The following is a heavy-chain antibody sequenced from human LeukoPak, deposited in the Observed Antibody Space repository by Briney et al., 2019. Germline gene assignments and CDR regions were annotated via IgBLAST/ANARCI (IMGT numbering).Heavy chain of an antibody. CDR2: IKKDGSEK. J-gene: IGHJ4*02. CDR3: ARDLSGVTGYTYGRGIDY. CDR1: GLTFSNAW. Sequence: GGSLRLSCVASGLTFSNAWMSWVRQAPGKGLEWVANIKKDGSEKYYVDSVKGRFTISRDNAKTSLYLQMNSLRAEDTAVYYCARDLSGVTGYTYGRGIDYWGQGTLVTVSS. V-gene: IGHV3-7*01. D-gene: IGHD5-18*01.